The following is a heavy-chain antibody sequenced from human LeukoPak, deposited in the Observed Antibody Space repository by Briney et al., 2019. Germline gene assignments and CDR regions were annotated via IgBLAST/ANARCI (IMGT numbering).Heavy chain of an antibody. CDR2: IIPILGIA. CDR1: GYPFTNYD. Sequence: SVKVSCKASGYPFTNYDISWVRQAPGQGLEWMGRIIPILGIANYAQKFQGRVTITADKSTSTAYMELSSLRSEDTAVYYCARSGSIAAAGTCDYWGQGTLVTVSS. V-gene: IGHV1-69*04. J-gene: IGHJ4*02. CDR3: ARSGSIAAAGTCDY. D-gene: IGHD6-13*01.